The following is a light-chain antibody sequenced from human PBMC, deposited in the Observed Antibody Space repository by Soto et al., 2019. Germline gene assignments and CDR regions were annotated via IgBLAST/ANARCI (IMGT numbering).Light chain of an antibody. CDR1: QSVSSHF. CDR3: QQYGSSPGT. V-gene: IGKV3-20*01. J-gene: IGKJ2*02. Sequence: EIVLTQSPGTLSLSPGERATLSCRASQSVSSHFLAWYQQKPGQAPKLLISGASSRATGIPDRFSGSGSGTVFTLTISRLEPEDFALYSCQQYGSSPGTFGQGTKLEIK. CDR2: GAS.